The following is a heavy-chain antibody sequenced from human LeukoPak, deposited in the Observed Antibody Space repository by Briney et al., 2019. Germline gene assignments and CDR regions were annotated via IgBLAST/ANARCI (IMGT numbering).Heavy chain of an antibody. CDR3: ARDYTVGATPDY. V-gene: IGHV3-74*01. D-gene: IGHD1-26*01. CDR2: INSDGSST. Sequence: PGGSLRLSCAASGFTFSSYNMNWVRQAPGKGLVWVSRINSDGSSTSYADSVKGRFTISRDNAKNTLYLQMNSLRAEDTAVYYCARDYTVGATPDYWGQGTLVTVSS. J-gene: IGHJ4*02. CDR1: GFTFSSYN.